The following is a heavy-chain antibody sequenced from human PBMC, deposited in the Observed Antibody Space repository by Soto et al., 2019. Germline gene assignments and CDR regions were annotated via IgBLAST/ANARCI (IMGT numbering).Heavy chain of an antibody. CDR2: INPNSGGT. D-gene: IGHD3-3*01. CDR1: GYTFTGYY. V-gene: IGHV1-2*04. J-gene: IGHJ6*02. Sequence: ASVKVSCKASGYTFTGYYMHWVRQAPGQGLEWMGWINPNSGGTNYAQKFQGWVTMTRDTSISTAYMELSRLRSDDTAVYYCARESMEWLPRYYGMDVWGQGTTVTVSS. CDR3: ARESMEWLPRYYGMDV.